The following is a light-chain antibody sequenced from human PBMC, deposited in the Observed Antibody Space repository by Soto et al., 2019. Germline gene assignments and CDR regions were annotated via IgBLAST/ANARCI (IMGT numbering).Light chain of an antibody. CDR3: LQKYFYPFT. Sequence: AIQMTQSPSSLSASVRDRVTSTCRASQGIRNDLDWFQQKPGKAPKLLIYAASNLQSGVPARFSGSGSGTDFTLTIISLHPEDFATYYCLQKYFYPFTFGPGTKVDIK. V-gene: IGKV1-6*01. CDR1: QGIRND. CDR2: AAS. J-gene: IGKJ3*01.